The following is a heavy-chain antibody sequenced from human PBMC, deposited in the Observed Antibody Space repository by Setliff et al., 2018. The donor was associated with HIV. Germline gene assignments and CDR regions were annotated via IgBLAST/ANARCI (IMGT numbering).Heavy chain of an antibody. CDR3: ARREGEYYNFWSGSYYFDY. V-gene: IGHV1-8*02. Sequence: ASVKVSCKASGYTFTSYDINWVRQATGQGLEWMGWMNPNSGNTGYAQEFQGRVTMTRNTSISTAYMELSSLRSEDKAVYYCARREGEYYNFWSGSYYFDYWGQGTLVTVSS. D-gene: IGHD3-3*01. J-gene: IGHJ4*02. CDR1: GYTFTSYD. CDR2: MNPNSGNT.